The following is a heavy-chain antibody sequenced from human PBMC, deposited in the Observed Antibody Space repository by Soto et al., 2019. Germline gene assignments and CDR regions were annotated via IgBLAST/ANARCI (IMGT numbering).Heavy chain of an antibody. J-gene: IGHJ4*02. Sequence: GESLKISCKGSGYGFINYWIAWVRQKPGQRLEWLGIIYPGESDTRYSPSFQGQVTFSADKSISTAYLQLNSLRAPDTAIYYCVRGLPTGSYHLDHWGQGTQVTVSS. CDR1: GYGFINYW. V-gene: IGHV5-51*01. D-gene: IGHD1-26*01. CDR3: VRGLPTGSYHLDH. CDR2: IYPGESDT.